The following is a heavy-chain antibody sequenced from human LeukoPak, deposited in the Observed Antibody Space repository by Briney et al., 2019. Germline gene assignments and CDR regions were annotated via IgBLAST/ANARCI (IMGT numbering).Heavy chain of an antibody. V-gene: IGHV3-30*02. J-gene: IGHJ5*02. D-gene: IGHD3-10*01. Sequence: GGSLRLSCAASGFIFNTYVMHWVRQAPGKGLEWLAFIRYDGSNKYYADSVKGRFTISRDNSKNTLYLQMNSLRAEDTAVYYCVLTMVRGVISGWFDPWGQGTLVTVSS. CDR1: GFIFNTYV. CDR2: IRYDGSNK. CDR3: VLTMVRGVISGWFDP.